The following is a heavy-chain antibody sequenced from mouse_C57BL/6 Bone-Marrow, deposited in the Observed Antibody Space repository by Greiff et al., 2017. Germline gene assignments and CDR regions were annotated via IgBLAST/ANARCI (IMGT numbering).Heavy chain of an antibody. CDR3: ARRGGYFDV. CDR2: ISSGGSTI. J-gene: IGHJ1*03. CDR1: GFTFSDYG. Sequence: EVMLVESGGGLVKPGGSLKLSCAASGFTFSDYGMHWVRQAPEKGLEGVAYISSGGSTISYADTVKGRFTISRNNGKTTLFLQMTSLRSEDTAMYYGARRGGYFDVWGTGTTVTVSS. V-gene: IGHV5-17*01.